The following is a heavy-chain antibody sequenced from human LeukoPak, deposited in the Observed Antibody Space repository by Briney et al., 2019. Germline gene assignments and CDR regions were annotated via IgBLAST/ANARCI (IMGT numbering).Heavy chain of an antibody. V-gene: IGHV4-59*01. CDR2: ISYSGST. J-gene: IGHJ2*01. CDR1: GDSISSYY. Sequence: SETLSLTCTVSGDSISSYYWSWIRQPPEKGLEWIAYISYSGSTNYNPSLKSRVTISVDTSKTQFSLKMISVTAADTAVYYCARLQRITMAGPDYWYFDLWGRGTLVTVSS. D-gene: IGHD3-10*01. CDR3: ARLQRITMAGPDYWYFDL.